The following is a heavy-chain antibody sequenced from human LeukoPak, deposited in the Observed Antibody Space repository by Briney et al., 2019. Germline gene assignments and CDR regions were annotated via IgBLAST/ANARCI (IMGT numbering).Heavy chain of an antibody. D-gene: IGHD1-26*01. CDR3: AKDADKSGSPELDY. CDR1: GFAVSSNH. V-gene: IGHV3-23*01. CDR2: ISGSGGST. J-gene: IGHJ4*02. Sequence: GGSLRLSCAASGFAVSSNHMDWVRQAPGKGLEWVSAISGSGGSTYYADSVKGRFTISRDNSKNTLYLQMNSLRAEDTAVYYCAKDADKSGSPELDYWGPGTLVTVSS.